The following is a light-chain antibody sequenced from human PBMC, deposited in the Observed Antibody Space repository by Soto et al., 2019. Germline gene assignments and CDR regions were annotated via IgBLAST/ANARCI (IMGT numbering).Light chain of an antibody. J-gene: IGKJ1*01. CDR3: QQYGTSPPT. CDR1: QSVSNY. V-gene: IGKV3-20*01. Sequence: EIVLTQSPATLSLSPGERATLSCRTSQSVSNYLAWYQQKPGQAPRLLIYDASNRATGFPDRFSGSGSGTDFTLTISRLEPEDFAVYYCQQYGTSPPTFGQGTKVDI. CDR2: DAS.